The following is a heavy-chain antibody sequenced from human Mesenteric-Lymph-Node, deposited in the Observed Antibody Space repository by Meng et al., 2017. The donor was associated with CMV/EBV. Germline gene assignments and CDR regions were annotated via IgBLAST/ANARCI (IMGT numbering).Heavy chain of an antibody. V-gene: IGHV5-51*01. CDR2: IDPDDSDT. Sequence: GESLKISCKGSGYSFSTYWIAWVRQMPGKGLELMGMIDPDDSDTRYSPSFQGQVTISVDKSISTAYLQWSSLKASDTAMYYCARPAYCSSTSCYKGGMDVWGQGTTVTVSS. CDR3: ARPAYCSSTSCYKGGMDV. J-gene: IGHJ6*02. D-gene: IGHD2-2*02. CDR1: GYSFSTYW.